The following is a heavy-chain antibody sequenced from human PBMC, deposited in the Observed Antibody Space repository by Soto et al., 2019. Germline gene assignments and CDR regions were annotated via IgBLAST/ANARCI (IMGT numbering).Heavy chain of an antibody. J-gene: IGHJ6*02. CDR1: GVSISSSSYY. D-gene: IGHD6-13*01. CDR2: IYYSGST. CDR3: ARQMYSSSWYGMDSYYYYGMDV. Sequence: SETLSLTCTFSGVSISSSSYYWGWIRQPPGKGLEWIGSIYYSGSTYYNPSLKSRVTISVDTSKNQFSLKLSSVTAADTAVYYCARQMYSSSWYGMDSYYYYGMDVWGQGTTVTVSS. V-gene: IGHV4-39*01.